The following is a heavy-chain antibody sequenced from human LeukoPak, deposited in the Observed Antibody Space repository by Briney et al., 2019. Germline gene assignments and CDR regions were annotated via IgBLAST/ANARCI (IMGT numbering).Heavy chain of an antibody. CDR2: VSGRGDSP. Sequence: PGGSLRLSCVGSGFTFSTDDMTWVRQAPGKGPEWVSVVSGRGDSPYYADSVKGRFTTSRDNSKNTLYLQMNSLRADDTAIYYCAKGGSSPWPVYHYWGQGTLVTVSS. CDR3: AKGGSSPWPVYHY. CDR1: GFTFSTDD. J-gene: IGHJ4*02. V-gene: IGHV3-23*01. D-gene: IGHD6-6*01.